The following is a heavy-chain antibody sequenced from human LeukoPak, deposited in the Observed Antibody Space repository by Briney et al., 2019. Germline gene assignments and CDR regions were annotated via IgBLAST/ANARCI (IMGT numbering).Heavy chain of an antibody. CDR2: IKQDGSEK. D-gene: IGHD3-3*01. CDR1: GFTFSSYW. Sequence: HPGGSLRLSCAASGFTFSSYWMSWVRQAPGKGLEWVANIKQDGSEKYYVDSVKGRFTISRDNAKNSLYLQMNSLRAEDTAVYYCARLLPQSLWSGYTLRHYYGMDVWGQGTTVTVSS. CDR3: ARLLPQSLWSGYTLRHYYGMDV. J-gene: IGHJ6*02. V-gene: IGHV3-7*03.